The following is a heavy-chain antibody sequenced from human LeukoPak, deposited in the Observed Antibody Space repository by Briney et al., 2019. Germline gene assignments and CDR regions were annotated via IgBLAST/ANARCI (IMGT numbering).Heavy chain of an antibody. Sequence: GGSLRLSCAASGFTFDDYAMHWVRQAPGKGLEWVSGISWNSGSIGYADSVKGRFTISRDNAKNSLYLQMNSLRAEDTALCYCAKENYGDYSSYYYYGTDVWGQGTTVTVSS. D-gene: IGHD4-17*01. CDR1: GFTFDDYA. J-gene: IGHJ6*02. CDR2: ISWNSGSI. CDR3: AKENYGDYSSYYYYGTDV. V-gene: IGHV3-9*01.